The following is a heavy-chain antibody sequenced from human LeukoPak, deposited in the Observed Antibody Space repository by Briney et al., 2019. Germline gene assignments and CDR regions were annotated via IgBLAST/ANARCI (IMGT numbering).Heavy chain of an antibody. CDR1: GFTFNSYA. CDR2: ISGSGGST. Sequence: GGSLRHSCAASGFTFNSYAMSWVRQAPGKGLEWVSAISGSGGSTYYADSVRGRFTISRDNSRNTLYLQMNSLRAEDTAVYYCAKLQTRIDILTGYYRSPDYWGQGTLVTVSS. V-gene: IGHV3-23*01. CDR3: AKLQTRIDILTGYYRSPDY. J-gene: IGHJ4*02. D-gene: IGHD3-9*01.